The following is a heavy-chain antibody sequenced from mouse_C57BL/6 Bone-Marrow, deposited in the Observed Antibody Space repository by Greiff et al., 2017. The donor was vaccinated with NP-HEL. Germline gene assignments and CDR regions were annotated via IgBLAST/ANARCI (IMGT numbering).Heavy chain of an antibody. D-gene: IGHD2-4*01. CDR2: IDPENGDT. CDR1: GFNITDDY. V-gene: IGHV14-4*01. Sequence: VQLQQSGAELVRPGASVKLSCTASGFNITDDYMHWVKQRPEQGLEWIGWIDPENGDTEYASKFQGKATITADTSSNTAYLQLSGLTSEDTAVYYCTTPDYDYDEYYFDYWGQGTTLTVSS. J-gene: IGHJ2*01. CDR3: TTPDYDYDEYYFDY.